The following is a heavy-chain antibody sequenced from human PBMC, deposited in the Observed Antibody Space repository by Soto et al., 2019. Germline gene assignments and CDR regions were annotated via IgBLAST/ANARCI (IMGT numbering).Heavy chain of an antibody. CDR3: AREGVAPYYYYGMDV. Sequence: ASLKVDCKSSGYTYSRYGITWVRQTHGRGLELLGWISCYNHDTIYAQKVQGRVTMTTDTSTSTVHMEVRSLRSDDTAVYYCAREGVAPYYYYGMDVWGQGTPVTVSS. D-gene: IGHD5-12*01. CDR1: GYTYSRYG. J-gene: IGHJ6*02. CDR2: ISCYNHDT. V-gene: IGHV1-18*01.